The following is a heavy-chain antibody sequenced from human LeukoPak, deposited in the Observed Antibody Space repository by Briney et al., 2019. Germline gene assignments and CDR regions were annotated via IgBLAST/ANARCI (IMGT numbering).Heavy chain of an antibody. CDR2: IYSGGST. J-gene: IGHJ6*02. CDR1: GFTFSSYA. D-gene: IGHD3-3*02. CDR3: ARGPISYYYGMDV. V-gene: IGHV3-53*01. Sequence: PGGSLRLSCAASGFTFSSYAMSWVRQAPGKGLEWVSVIYSGGSTYYADSVKGRFTISRDNSKNTLYLQMNSLRAEDTAVYYCARGPISYYYGMDVWGQGTTVTVSS.